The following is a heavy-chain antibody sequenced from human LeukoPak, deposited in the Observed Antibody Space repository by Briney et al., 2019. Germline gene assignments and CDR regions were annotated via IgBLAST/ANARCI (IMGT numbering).Heavy chain of an antibody. J-gene: IGHJ3*02. D-gene: IGHD2-2*01. CDR3: ARGGYCSSTSCMGAFDI. Sequence: SETLSLTCAVYGGSFSGYYWSWIRQPPGKGLEWIGEINHSGSTNYNPSLKSRVTISVDKSKNQFSLKLSSVTAADTAVYYCARGGYCSSTSCMGAFDIWGQGTMVTVSS. V-gene: IGHV4-34*01. CDR1: GGSFSGYY. CDR2: INHSGST.